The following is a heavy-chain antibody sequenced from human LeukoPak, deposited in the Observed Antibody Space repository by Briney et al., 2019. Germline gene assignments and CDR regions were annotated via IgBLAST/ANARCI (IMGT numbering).Heavy chain of an antibody. CDR3: ARDCGGDCYLDY. D-gene: IGHD2-21*02. J-gene: IGHJ4*02. CDR2: ITSTSSYM. CDR1: GFTFSNYN. Sequence: GGSLRLSRAASGFTFSNYNMNWVRQAPGKGLELVSSITSTSSYMYYADSVKGRFTISRDNAKNSLYLQMNSLRAEDTAVYYCARDCGGDCYLDYWGQGTLVTVSS. V-gene: IGHV3-21*06.